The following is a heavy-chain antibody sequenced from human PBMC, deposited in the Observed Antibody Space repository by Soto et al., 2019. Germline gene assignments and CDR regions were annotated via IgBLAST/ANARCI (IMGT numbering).Heavy chain of an antibody. CDR2: ISYDGSNK. D-gene: IGHD3-22*01. CDR3: AKESTMIVAIDY. CDR1: GFTFSSYG. V-gene: IGHV3-30*18. Sequence: GESLRLSCAASGFTFSSYGMHWVRQAPGKGLEWVAVISYDGSNKYYADSVKGRFTISRDNSKNTLYLQMNSLRAEDTAVYYCAKESTMIVAIDYWGQGTLVTVSS. J-gene: IGHJ4*02.